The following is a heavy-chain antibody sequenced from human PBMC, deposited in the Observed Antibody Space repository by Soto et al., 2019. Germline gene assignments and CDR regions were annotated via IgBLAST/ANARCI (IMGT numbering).Heavy chain of an antibody. Sequence: GGSLRLSCAASGFTFSSYSMNWVRQAPGKGLEWVSSISSSSSYIYYADSVKGRFTISRDNAKNSLYLQMNSLRAEDTAVYYFASPVLRFLERRINQGMDVWGQGTTVTVSS. V-gene: IGHV3-21*01. CDR1: GFTFSSYS. CDR2: ISSSSSYI. CDR3: ASPVLRFLERRINQGMDV. J-gene: IGHJ6*02. D-gene: IGHD3-3*01.